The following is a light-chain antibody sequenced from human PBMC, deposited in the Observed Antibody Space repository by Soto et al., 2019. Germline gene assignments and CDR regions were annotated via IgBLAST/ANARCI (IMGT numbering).Light chain of an antibody. Sequence: DIQMTQSPSSVSASVGDRVTITCRASQGVSNWLAWYQQKPGNAPKLLIYATSTLQSGVPSRFSGSGSGTDFTFTISSLQPEDIATYYCQQYDNLPLTFGQGTRLEIK. J-gene: IGKJ5*01. CDR2: ATS. CDR1: QGVSNW. V-gene: IGKV1-12*01. CDR3: QQYDNLPLT.